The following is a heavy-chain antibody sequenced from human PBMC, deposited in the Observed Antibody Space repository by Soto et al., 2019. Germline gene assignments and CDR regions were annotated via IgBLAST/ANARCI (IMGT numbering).Heavy chain of an antibody. D-gene: IGHD3-22*01. Sequence: PGGYLRLSCVVSGFMFSEYYLYWVRQVPGQGLEWVSYISTTSYDTSYADSVKGRLTVSRDKDKNSLFLQMNSLRVEETGIYYCAAPNAYDSNGSNYWGQGTLVTVSS. V-gene: IGHV3-11*06. CDR3: AAPNAYDSNGSNY. CDR1: GFMFSEYY. J-gene: IGHJ4*02. CDR2: ISTTSYDT.